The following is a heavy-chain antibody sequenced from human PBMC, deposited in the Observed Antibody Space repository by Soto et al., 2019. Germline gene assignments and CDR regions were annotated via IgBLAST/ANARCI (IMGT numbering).Heavy chain of an antibody. CDR2: IWYDGSNK. D-gene: IGHD3-16*01. CDR1: GFMFSSYG. V-gene: IGHV3-33*01. J-gene: IGHJ4*02. CDR3: ASGRSYGVDY. Sequence: QVQLVESGGGVVQPGRSLRLSCVASGFMFSSYGMHWVRQAPGKGLEWVAVIWYDGSNKYYADSLKGRFTISRDNSKNTRYLQMNSLRAEDTAVYYCASGRSYGVDYWGQGTLVTVSS.